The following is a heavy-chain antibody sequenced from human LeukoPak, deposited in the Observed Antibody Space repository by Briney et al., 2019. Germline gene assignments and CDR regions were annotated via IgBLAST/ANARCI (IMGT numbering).Heavy chain of an antibody. J-gene: IGHJ4*02. V-gene: IGHV4-38-2*02. CDR2: VSQSGGT. Sequence: PSETLSLTCSVSGYSISSVHFWGWVRQPPGKGPEWIGSVSQSGGTYYNPSLQSRVTVSLDTSKNQFSLKLTSVTAADTAAYYCARSSAFLREGFDYWGQGTLVTVSS. CDR3: ARSSAFLREGFDY. CDR1: GYSISSVHF. D-gene: IGHD2/OR15-2a*01.